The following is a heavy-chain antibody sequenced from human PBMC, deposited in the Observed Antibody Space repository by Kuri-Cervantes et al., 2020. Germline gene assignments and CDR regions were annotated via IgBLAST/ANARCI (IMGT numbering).Heavy chain of an antibody. CDR2: ISWNSGRL. CDR3: AKDISTSRGLIFYSFDF. Sequence: LSLTCAASGFAFDDYAMHWVRQAPGRGLEWVSGISWNSGRLNYADSVKGRFTISRDNAKNSLYLQMNSLRAEDTALYYCAKDISTSRGLIFYSFDFWGQGTLVTVSS. J-gene: IGHJ4*02. CDR1: GFAFDDYA. D-gene: IGHD3-10*01. V-gene: IGHV3-9*01.